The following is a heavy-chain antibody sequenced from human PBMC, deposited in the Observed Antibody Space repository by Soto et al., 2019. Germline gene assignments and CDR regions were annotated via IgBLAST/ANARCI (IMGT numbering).Heavy chain of an antibody. V-gene: IGHV2-5*02. CDR2: IYWDDDK. Sequence: QITLKESGPTLVNPTQTLTLTCTFSGFSLSTSGVGVGWIRQPPGKALEWLALIYWDDDKRYSPSLKSRLTITKDTSKNQVVLTMTNMDPVDTATYYCSVVVVAVEYFQHWGQGTLVTVSS. CDR3: SVVVVAVEYFQH. CDR1: GFSLSTSGVG. J-gene: IGHJ1*01. D-gene: IGHD2-15*01.